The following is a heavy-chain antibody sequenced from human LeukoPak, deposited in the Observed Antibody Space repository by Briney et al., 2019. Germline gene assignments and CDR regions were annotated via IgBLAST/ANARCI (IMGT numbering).Heavy chain of an antibody. V-gene: IGHV4-59*01. Sequence: SETLSPTCTVSGGSISSYYWSWIRQPPGKGLEWIGYIYYSGSTNYNPSLKSRVTISVDTSKNQFSLKLSSVTAADTAVYYCARVIVVVVAATRGVYNWFDPWGQGTLVTVSS. CDR1: GGSISSYY. CDR3: ARVIVVVVAATRGVYNWFDP. D-gene: IGHD2-15*01. J-gene: IGHJ5*02. CDR2: IYYSGST.